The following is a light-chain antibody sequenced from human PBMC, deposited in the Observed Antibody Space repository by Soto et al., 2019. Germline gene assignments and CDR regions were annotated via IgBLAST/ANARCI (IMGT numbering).Light chain of an antibody. CDR2: DAS. J-gene: IGKJ5*01. CDR1: QSVCSY. V-gene: IGKV3-11*01. Sequence: EIVLTQSPATLSLSPGERSTLSCRASQSVCSYLAWYQQKPGQAPRLLIYDASNRATGIPARFSGSGSGTDFTLTISSLEPEDFAFYYCQQRSNWPPFTFGQETRLEIK. CDR3: QQRSNWPPFT.